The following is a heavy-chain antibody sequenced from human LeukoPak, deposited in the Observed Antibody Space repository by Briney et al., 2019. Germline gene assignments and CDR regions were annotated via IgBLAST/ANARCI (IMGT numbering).Heavy chain of an antibody. CDR1: GITLSNYG. CDR2: ISDRGGST. Sequence: GGSLRLSCVVFGITLSNYGMSWVRQAPGKGLEWVAGISDRGGSTNYADSVKGRFTISRDNPKNTLYLQMNSLRSEDTAVYFCAKRGVVIRAVLVVGFHKEAYYFDSWGQGALVTVSS. J-gene: IGHJ4*02. D-gene: IGHD2-15*01. CDR3: AKRGVVIRAVLVVGFHKEAYYFDS. V-gene: IGHV3-23*01.